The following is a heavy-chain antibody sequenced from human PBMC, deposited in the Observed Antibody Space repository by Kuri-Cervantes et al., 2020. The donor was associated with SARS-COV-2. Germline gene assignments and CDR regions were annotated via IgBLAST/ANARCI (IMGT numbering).Heavy chain of an antibody. D-gene: IGHD6-13*01. CDR3: AKIRAAAGTPDYYYMDV. Sequence: GESLKISCAASGFTFSDYGMHWVRQAPGKGLEWVAVISYDGSNKYYADSVKGRFTISRDNSKNTLYLQMNSLRAEDTAVYYCAKIRAAAGTPDYYYMDVWGKGTTVTVSS. CDR1: GFTFSDYG. V-gene: IGHV3-30*18. J-gene: IGHJ6*03. CDR2: ISYDGSNK.